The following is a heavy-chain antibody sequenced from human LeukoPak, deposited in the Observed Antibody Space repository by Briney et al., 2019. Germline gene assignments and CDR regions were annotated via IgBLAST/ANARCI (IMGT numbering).Heavy chain of an antibody. CDR3: ANVGGRVGAITEGYFDY. J-gene: IGHJ4*02. V-gene: IGHV3-23*01. CDR1: GFTFNRYA. CDR2: ISGGADST. Sequence: GGSLRLSCAASGFTFNRYAMSWVRQAPGKGLEWVSAISGGADSTYYADSVKGRFTISRDNSKNTLYLQMNSLRAEDTAVYYCANVGGRVGAITEGYFDYWGQGTLVTVSS. D-gene: IGHD1-26*01.